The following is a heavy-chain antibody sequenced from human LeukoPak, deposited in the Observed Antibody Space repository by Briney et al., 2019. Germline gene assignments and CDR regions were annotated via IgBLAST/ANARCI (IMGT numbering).Heavy chain of an antibody. J-gene: IGHJ5*02. Sequence: PGGSLRLSCAASGFTFSSYGMHWVRQAPGKGLEWVAVIWYDGSNKYYADSVRGRFTISRDDSKNTVYLQMNSLRDEGTALYYCVREAGYCASVCLKSNWFDPWGQGTLVTVSS. CDR3: VREAGYCASVCLKSNWFDP. D-gene: IGHD2-15*01. CDR1: GFTFSSYG. CDR2: IWYDGSNK. V-gene: IGHV3-33*01.